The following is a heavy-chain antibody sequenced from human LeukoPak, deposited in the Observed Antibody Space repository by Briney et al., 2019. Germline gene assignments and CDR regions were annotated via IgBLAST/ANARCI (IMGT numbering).Heavy chain of an antibody. J-gene: IGHJ4*02. D-gene: IGHD1-14*01. CDR3: ARHGTISSESYFDY. Sequence: PSETLSLTCSGSGGSVSSYYWSCIRQSPGKGLEWIGYIHNSGRTNYNPSLKSRDTGFVVTSKNQVSLRLSSVTAADTAVYYCARHGTISSESYFDYWGQGALVTVSS. V-gene: IGHV4-59*08. CDR1: GGSVSSYY. CDR2: IHNSGRT.